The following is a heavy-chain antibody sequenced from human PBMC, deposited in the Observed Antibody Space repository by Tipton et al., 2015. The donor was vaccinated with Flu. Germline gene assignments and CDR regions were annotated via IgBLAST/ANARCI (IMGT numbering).Heavy chain of an antibody. CDR3: ARAPHYGDFDY. J-gene: IGHJ4*02. V-gene: IGHV4-4*07. CDR1: GGSISSYY. D-gene: IGHD4-17*01. CDR2: IYTSGST. Sequence: TLSLPFLVSGGSISSYYWSWNKQPAGKGLEWIGRIYTSGSTNYNPSLKSRVTMSVDTSKNQFSLKLSSVTAADTAVDYCARAPHYGDFDYWGQGTLVTVSS.